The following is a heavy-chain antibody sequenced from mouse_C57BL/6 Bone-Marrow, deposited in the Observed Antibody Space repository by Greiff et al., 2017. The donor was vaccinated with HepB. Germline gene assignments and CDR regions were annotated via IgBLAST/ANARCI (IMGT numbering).Heavy chain of an antibody. CDR3: ARWGNYDYYAMDY. D-gene: IGHD2-1*01. CDR2: IDPANGNT. V-gene: IGHV14-3*01. J-gene: IGHJ4*01. CDR1: GFNIKNTY. Sequence: EVNVVESVAELVRPGASVKLSCTASGFNIKNTYMHWVKQRPEQGLEWIGRIDPANGNTKYAPKFQGKATITADTSSNTAYLQLSSLTSEDTAIYYCARWGNYDYYAMDYWGQGTSVTVSS.